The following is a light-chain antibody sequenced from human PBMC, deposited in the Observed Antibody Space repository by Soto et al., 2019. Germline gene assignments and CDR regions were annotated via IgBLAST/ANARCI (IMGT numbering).Light chain of an antibody. Sequence: DIQMTQSPSSLSASVGDRVTITCRASQTISTYLNWYQQNPGKAPKLLIYAASTLQSGVPSTFSGSGSATDFTLTISSLQPEDFATYYCQQSHGIPYTFGQGTKLEIK. J-gene: IGKJ2*01. CDR3: QQSHGIPYT. V-gene: IGKV1-39*01. CDR2: AAS. CDR1: QTISTY.